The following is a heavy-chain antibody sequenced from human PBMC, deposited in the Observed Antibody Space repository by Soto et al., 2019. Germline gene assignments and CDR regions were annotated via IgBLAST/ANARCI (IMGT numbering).Heavy chain of an antibody. CDR3: ARRRGYSYGNDY. J-gene: IGHJ4*02. Sequence: QVQLQESGPGLVKPSETLSLTCTVSGGSISSYYWSWIRQPPGKGLEWIGNIYYSGSTNYNPSLKRRVTISVDTSKNQFSLKLSSVTAADTAVYYCARRRGYSYGNDYWGQGTLVTVSS. V-gene: IGHV4-59*01. CDR1: GGSISSYY. D-gene: IGHD5-18*01. CDR2: IYYSGST.